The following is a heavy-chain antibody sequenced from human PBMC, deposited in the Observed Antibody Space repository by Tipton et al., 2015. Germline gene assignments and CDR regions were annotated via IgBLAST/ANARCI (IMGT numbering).Heavy chain of an antibody. CDR1: GDAISSHY. V-gene: IGHV4-59*11. Sequence: TLSLTCNVSGDAISSHYWSWIRQPPGKGLEWIGNIYYSGSTKYNPSLKNRVTISVDTSKNQFSLKLSSVTAADTAVYYCARSRTNIVVVPADYGMDVWGQGTTVTVSS. CDR3: ARSRTNIVVVPADYGMDV. D-gene: IGHD2-2*01. CDR2: IYYSGST. J-gene: IGHJ6*02.